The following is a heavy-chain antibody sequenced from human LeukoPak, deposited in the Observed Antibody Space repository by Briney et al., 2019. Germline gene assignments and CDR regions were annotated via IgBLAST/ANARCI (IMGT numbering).Heavy chain of an antibody. D-gene: IGHD3-22*01. J-gene: IGHJ5*02. CDR2: INPNNGDP. CDR3: ARGGRPYLDSSGTNWFDP. V-gene: IGHV1-2*02. CDR1: GYTFTGYY. Sequence: ASVKVSCKTSGYTFTGYYLHWVRQAPGQGLQWMGWINPNNGDPNYAQKFQGRVTMTRDTSITTAYMELSRLRYDDTAIYYCARGGRPYLDSSGTNWFDPWGQGTLVTVSS.